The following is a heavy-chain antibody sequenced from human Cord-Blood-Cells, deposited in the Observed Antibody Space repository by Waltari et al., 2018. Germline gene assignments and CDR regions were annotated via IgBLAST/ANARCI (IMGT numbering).Heavy chain of an antibody. CDR1: GYTFPSYY. CDR3: ARGSPGDGYFDY. J-gene: IGHJ4*02. V-gene: IGHV1-46*01. Sequence: QVQLVQSGAEVKKPGASVKVSCKASGYTFPSYYRHWVRQAPGQGREWMGIINPSGGSTSYAQKFQGRVTMTRDTSTSTVYMELSSLRSEDTAVYYCARGSPGDGYFDYWGQGTLVTVSS. D-gene: IGHD7-27*01. CDR2: INPSGGST.